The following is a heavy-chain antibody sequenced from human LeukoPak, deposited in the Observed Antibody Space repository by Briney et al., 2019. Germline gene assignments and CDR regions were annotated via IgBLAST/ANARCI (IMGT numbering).Heavy chain of an antibody. D-gene: IGHD5-12*01. CDR3: ARNFLRRNWDWLDP. CDR1: GGSISSYY. J-gene: IGHJ5*02. V-gene: IGHV4-34*01. Sequence: SETLSLTCTVSGGSISSYYWSWIRQPPGKGLEWIGEINHSGSTNYNPSLKSRVTISVDTSKNQFSLKLSSVTAADTAVHYCARNFLRRNWDWLDPWGQGTLVTVSS. CDR2: INHSGST.